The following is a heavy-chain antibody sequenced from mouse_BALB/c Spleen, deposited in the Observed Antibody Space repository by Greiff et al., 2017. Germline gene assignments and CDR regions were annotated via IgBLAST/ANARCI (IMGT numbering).Heavy chain of an antibody. CDR3: ARVLYYFDY. V-gene: IGHV7-3*02. CDR1: GFTFTDYY. Sequence: EVQLVESGGGLVQPGGSLRLSCATSGFTFTDYYMSWVRQPPGKALEWLGFIRNKANGYTTEYSASVKGRFTISRDNSQSILYLQMNTLRAEDSATYYCARVLYYFDYWGQGTTLTVSS. CDR2: IRNKANGYTT. J-gene: IGHJ2*01.